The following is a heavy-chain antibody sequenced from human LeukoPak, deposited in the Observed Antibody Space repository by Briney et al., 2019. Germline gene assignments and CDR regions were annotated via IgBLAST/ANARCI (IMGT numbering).Heavy chain of an antibody. CDR2: INPSGGGA. J-gene: IGHJ1*01. V-gene: IGHV1-46*01. CDR1: RYTFTSYD. D-gene: IGHD4-17*01. CDR3: ARVTHADYVIEYFQH. Sequence: ASVKVSCKASRYTFTSYDMHWVRQGPGQGLEWMGIINPSGGGASYAQKFQGRVSITRGTSTSTVYMELSSLRAEDTAVYYCARVTHADYVIEYFQHWGQGTLVTVSS.